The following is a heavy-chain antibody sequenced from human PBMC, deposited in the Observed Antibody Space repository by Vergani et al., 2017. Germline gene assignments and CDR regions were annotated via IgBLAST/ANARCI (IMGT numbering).Heavy chain of an antibody. J-gene: IGHJ4*02. Sequence: QMQLQESGPGLVKASETLSLTCTVSGYSVGSGYYWGWIRQPPGRGLEGSGWFHRNGNTYYTSSLRSRATISRDTSKNQFSLRLTSVTAADTAVYYCARQNPYGSAYVDFWGRGVLVTVSA. CDR3: ARQNPYGSAYVDF. CDR1: GYSVGSGYY. CDR2: FHRNGNT. D-gene: IGHD3-10*01. V-gene: IGHV4-38-2*02.